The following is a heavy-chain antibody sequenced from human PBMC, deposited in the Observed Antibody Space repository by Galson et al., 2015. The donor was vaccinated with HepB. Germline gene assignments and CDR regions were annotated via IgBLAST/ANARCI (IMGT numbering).Heavy chain of an antibody. V-gene: IGHV3-23*01. D-gene: IGHD3-22*01. CDR1: GFSFNYHA. J-gene: IGHJ4*02. CDR3: AKDYLPYYDRWGSYSDHYYFDY. Sequence: SLRLSCAPSGFSFNYHAMNWVRQAPGKGLEWVASISGSGGSTYYADSVKGRFTVSRDNSLDTVDLQMDNLRVDDTAVYYCAKDYLPYYDRWGSYSDHYYFDYWGQGTLVTVSS. CDR2: ISGSGGST.